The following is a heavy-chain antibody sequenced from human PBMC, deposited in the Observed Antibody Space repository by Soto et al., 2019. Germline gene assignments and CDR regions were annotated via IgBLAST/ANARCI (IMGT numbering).Heavy chain of an antibody. J-gene: IGHJ4*02. V-gene: IGHV4-30-4*01. CDR2: IYDSGST. CDR1: GGSLSNNHYY. CDR3: AQGLASERVDS. D-gene: IGHD3-10*01. Sequence: QVQLQESGPGLVKPSQTLSLTCTVSGGSLSNNHYYWSWIRQPPGKGLEWIGHIYDSGSTYNNPSLRSRVSISVDTHKGQFSLNRTSVTAADTAVSYCAQGLASERVDSWGQGTLVTVSS.